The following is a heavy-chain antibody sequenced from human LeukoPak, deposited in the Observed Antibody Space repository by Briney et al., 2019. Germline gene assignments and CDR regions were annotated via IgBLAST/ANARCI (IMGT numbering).Heavy chain of an antibody. CDR1: GFTFSSYG. D-gene: IGHD3-10*01. CDR3: ARESWFGESKTFDI. J-gene: IGHJ3*02. CDR2: IRYDGSDK. Sequence: PGRSLRLSCAASGFTFSSYGMHWVRQAPGKGLEWVAVIRYDGSDKYHADSVKGRFTISRDNSKNMLCLQMNSLRAEDTAVYYCARESWFGESKTFDIWGQGTMVTVSS. V-gene: IGHV3-33*01.